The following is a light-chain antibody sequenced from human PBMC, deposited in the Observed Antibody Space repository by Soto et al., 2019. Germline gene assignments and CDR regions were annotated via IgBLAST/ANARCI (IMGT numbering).Light chain of an antibody. J-gene: IGKJ2*01. CDR1: QTVSSY. Sequence: DIQMTQSPTSLSASVGDTVTISCRASQTVSSYLNWYQQQPGKAPKLLIYSASTLQTGVPSRFSGSGFGTDYPLPISSLQPADFATYYCQQTFKTPHTFGQGTKVDI. CDR3: QQTFKTPHT. CDR2: SAS. V-gene: IGKV1-39*01.